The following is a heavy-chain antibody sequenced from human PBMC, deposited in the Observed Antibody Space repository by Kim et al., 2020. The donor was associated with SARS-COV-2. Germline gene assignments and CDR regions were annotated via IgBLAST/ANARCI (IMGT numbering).Heavy chain of an antibody. J-gene: IGHJ4*02. Sequence: SVKVSCKTSGGTFSSYTICWVRQAPGQGLEWLGRIVPFVDITNYAQKFQGRITITADKSMNTAYMELSSLTSEDTAVYFCARDPGGLAAGTLDNWGQGALVIVSS. CDR2: IVPFVDIT. CDR1: GGTFSSYT. CDR3: ARDPGGLAAGTLDN. V-gene: IGHV1-69*04. D-gene: IGHD6-13*01.